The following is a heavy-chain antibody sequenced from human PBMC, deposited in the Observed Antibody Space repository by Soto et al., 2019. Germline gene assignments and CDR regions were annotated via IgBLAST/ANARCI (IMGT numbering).Heavy chain of an antibody. J-gene: IGHJ4*02. CDR2: ISAYNGNT. V-gene: IGHV1-18*01. D-gene: IGHD2-21*02. CDR1: GYTFTNYG. CDR3: ARVGRGGGDSD. Sequence: QVQLVQSGTEVKKPGASVKVSCKASGYTFTNYGINWVRQAPGQGLEWMGWISAYNGNTDYAQRLQGRVTMTTDTSTSPAYMELRSLRSDDTAVYFCARVGRGGGDSDWGQGTLVTVSS.